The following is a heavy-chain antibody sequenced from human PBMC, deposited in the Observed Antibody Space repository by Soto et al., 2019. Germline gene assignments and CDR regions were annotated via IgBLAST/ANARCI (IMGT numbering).Heavy chain of an antibody. D-gene: IGHD7-27*01. V-gene: IGHV3-30-3*01. J-gene: IGHJ4*02. Sequence: GGSLRLSCAASGFSFSISPMHWVRQAPGKGPEWVALISYDGTNKFYAGSVKGRVTISRDNSKSTLYLQVDSLRPEDAAVYYCARDPKTSGGQNWAFNYFDSWGQGTLVTVSS. CDR2: ISYDGTNK. CDR3: ARDPKTSGGQNWAFNYFDS. CDR1: GFSFSISP.